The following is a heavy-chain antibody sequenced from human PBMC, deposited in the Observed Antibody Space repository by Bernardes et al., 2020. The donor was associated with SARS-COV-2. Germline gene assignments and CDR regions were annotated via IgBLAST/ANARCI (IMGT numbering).Heavy chain of an antibody. CDR3: AREGSYSSSWYDYDY. J-gene: IGHJ4*02. D-gene: IGHD6-13*01. CDR2: ISAYNGNT. CDR1: GYTFTSYG. Sequence: ASVKVACKASGYTFTSYGISWVRQAPGQGLEWMGWISAYNGNTNYAQKFQGRVTMTRNTSISTAYMELSSLRSEDTAVYYCAREGSYSSSWYDYDYWGQGTLVTVSS. V-gene: IGHV1-18*01.